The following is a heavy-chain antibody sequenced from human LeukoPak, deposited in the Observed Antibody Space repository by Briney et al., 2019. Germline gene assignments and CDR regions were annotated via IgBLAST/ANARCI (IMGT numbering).Heavy chain of an antibody. CDR1: GYTFTSYY. CDR2: XXPSGGST. CDR3: ARGTYHCSSTSCYRGWFDP. J-gene: IGHJ5*02. Sequence: ASVKVSCKASGYTFTSYYMHWVRQAPGQGLEXXXXXXPSGGSTSYAQKFQGRVTMTRDTSTSTVYMELSSLRSEDTAVYYCARGTYHCSSTSCYRGWFDPWGQGTLVTVSS. V-gene: IGHV1-46*01. D-gene: IGHD2-2*01.